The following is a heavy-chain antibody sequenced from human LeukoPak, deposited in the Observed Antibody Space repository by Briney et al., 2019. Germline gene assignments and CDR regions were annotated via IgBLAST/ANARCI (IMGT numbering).Heavy chain of an antibody. V-gene: IGHV3-23*01. J-gene: IGHJ4*02. CDR3: AKTRSMVRGVLDY. D-gene: IGHD3-10*01. Sequence: GGSLRLSCAASGFTFSSYAMSWVRQAPGKGLGWASYISGSAASRYYADSVKGRFTISRDDSNNTLYLQMNSLRAEDTAVYYCAKTRSMVRGVLDYWGQGTLVTVSS. CDR2: ISGSAASR. CDR1: GFTFSSYA.